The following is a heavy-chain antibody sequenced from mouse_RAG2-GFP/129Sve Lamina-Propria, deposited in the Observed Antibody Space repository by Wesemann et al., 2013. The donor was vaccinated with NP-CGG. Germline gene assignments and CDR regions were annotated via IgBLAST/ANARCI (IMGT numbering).Heavy chain of an antibody. CDR1: GYTFTDYY. D-gene: IGHD1-1*02. V-gene: IGHV1-26*01. CDR3: ARGGYYAMDY. CDR2: INPNNGGT. Sequence: EVQLQQSGPVLVKPGASVKISCKASGYTFTDYYMNWVKQSHGKSLEWIGDINPNNGGTSYNQKFKGKATLTVDKSSSTAYMELRSLTSEDSAVYYCARGGYYAMDYWGQGTSVTVSS. J-gene: IGHJ4*01.